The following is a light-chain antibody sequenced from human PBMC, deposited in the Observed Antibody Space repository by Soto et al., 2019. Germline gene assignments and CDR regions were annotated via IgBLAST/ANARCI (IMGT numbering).Light chain of an antibody. CDR1: SSNIGAGYD. J-gene: IGLJ1*01. V-gene: IGLV1-40*01. CDR2: GNS. CDR3: QSYDSSVSGSV. Sequence: QSVLTQPPSVSGAPGQRVTIPCTGSSSNIGAGYDVHWYQQLPGTAPKLLIYGNSNRPSGVPDRFSGSKSGTSASLAITGLQAGDEADYYCQSYDSSVSGSVFGTGTKVTVL.